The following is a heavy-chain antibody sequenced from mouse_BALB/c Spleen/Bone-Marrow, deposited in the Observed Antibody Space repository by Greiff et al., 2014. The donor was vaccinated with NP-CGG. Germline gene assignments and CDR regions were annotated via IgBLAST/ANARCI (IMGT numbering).Heavy chain of an antibody. CDR3: AREGSRLRGYFDV. V-gene: IGHV1S132*01. CDR2: IFPGTGTT. CDR1: GYTFTSYW. J-gene: IGHJ1*01. D-gene: IGHD1-1*01. Sequence: VHLVESGAELVKPGASVKLSCKTSGYTFTSYWIQWVKQGPGQGLGWIGEIFPGTGTTYYNEKFKGKATLTIDTSSSTAYMQLSSLTSEDSAVYFCAREGSRLRGYFDVWGAGTTVTVSS.